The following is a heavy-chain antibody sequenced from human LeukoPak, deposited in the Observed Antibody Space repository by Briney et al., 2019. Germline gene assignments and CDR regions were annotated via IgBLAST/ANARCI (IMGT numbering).Heavy chain of an antibody. V-gene: IGHV3-30*02. Sequence: GGSLRLSCAASGFTFSSYGMHWVRQAPGKGLGWVAFIRYDGSNKYYADSVKGRFTISRDNSKNTLYLQMNSLRAEDTAVYYCAKDRSDFWSGYAVDYWGQGTLVTVSS. D-gene: IGHD3-3*01. CDR1: GFTFSSYG. CDR3: AKDRSDFWSGYAVDY. CDR2: IRYDGSNK. J-gene: IGHJ4*02.